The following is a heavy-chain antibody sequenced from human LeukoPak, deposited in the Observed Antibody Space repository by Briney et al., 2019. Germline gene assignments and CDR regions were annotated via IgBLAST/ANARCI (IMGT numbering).Heavy chain of an antibody. CDR3: ARETSSGWDVKRYYFDY. Sequence: GGSLRLSCAASGFTFSDYYMSWIRQAPGKGLEWVSYISSSGSTIYYADSVKGRFTISRDNAKNSLYLQMNSLRAEDTAVYYCARETSSGWDVKRYYFDYWGQGTLVTASS. CDR1: GFTFSDYY. V-gene: IGHV3-11*01. J-gene: IGHJ4*02. CDR2: ISSSGSTI. D-gene: IGHD6-19*01.